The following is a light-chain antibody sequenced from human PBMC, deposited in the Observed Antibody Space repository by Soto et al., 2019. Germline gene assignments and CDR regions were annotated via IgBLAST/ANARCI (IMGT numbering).Light chain of an antibody. CDR1: QSISSW. Sequence: DIQLTQSPSSLSASVGDRVTITCRASQSISSWLAWYQQKPGKAPKLLIYDASSLESGVPSRFSGSGSGTEITLTISSIQPDDFATYYCQQLYSYSPGAFGQGTKVDIK. J-gene: IGKJ1*01. CDR2: DAS. CDR3: QQLYSYSPGA. V-gene: IGKV1-5*01.